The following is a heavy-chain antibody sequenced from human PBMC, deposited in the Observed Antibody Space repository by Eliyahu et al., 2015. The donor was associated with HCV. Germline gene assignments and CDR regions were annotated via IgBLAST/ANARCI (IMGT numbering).Heavy chain of an antibody. CDR2: IYFHVKT. Sequence: QVQLQESGPGLVKPSQTLSLTCXVSGAFISSAGYXWNWIRXHPGKGLEWIGYIYFHVKTYYNPSLKSRVTISLDASKSQFSLKLSSVTAADTAVYYCARESVVSGVDGIYYYGMDVWGPGTTVTVSS. J-gene: IGHJ6*02. D-gene: IGHD2-2*01. CDR1: GAFISSAGYX. CDR3: ARESVVSGVDGIYYYGMDV. V-gene: IGHV4-31*03.